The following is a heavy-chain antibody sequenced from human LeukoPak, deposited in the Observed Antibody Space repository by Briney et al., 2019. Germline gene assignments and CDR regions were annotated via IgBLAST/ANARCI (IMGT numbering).Heavy chain of an antibody. CDR2: ISYGGSNK. CDR3: AADWKNAFDI. J-gene: IGHJ3*02. V-gene: IGHV3-30*03. CDR1: GFSFSNYG. D-gene: IGHD1-1*01. Sequence: PGGSLRLSCAASGFSFSNYGMHWVRQPPGKGLEWAALISYGGSNKYFADSVKGRFTISRDNSKNTLYLQMNILRAEDTAVYYCAADWKNAFDIWGQGTMVTVSS.